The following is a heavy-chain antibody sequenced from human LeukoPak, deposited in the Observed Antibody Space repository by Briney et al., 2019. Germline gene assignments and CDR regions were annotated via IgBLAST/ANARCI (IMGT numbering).Heavy chain of an antibody. CDR2: IYYSGST. J-gene: IGHJ4*02. Sequence: PSETLSLTCTVSGGSISSYYWSWIRQPPGKGLVWIGYIYYSGSTNYNPSLKSRVTISVDTSKNQFSLKLSSVTAADTAVYYCARHMTTVNLFDYWGQGTLVTVSS. D-gene: IGHD4-17*01. V-gene: IGHV4-59*08. CDR1: GGSISSYY. CDR3: ARHMTTVNLFDY.